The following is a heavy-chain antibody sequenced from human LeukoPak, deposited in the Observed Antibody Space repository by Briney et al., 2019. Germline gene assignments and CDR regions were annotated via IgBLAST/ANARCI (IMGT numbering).Heavy chain of an antibody. CDR1: GFTFSSYG. D-gene: IGHD3-10*01. V-gene: IGHV3-66*01. J-gene: IGHJ4*02. CDR2: IYSGGST. Sequence: GGSLRLSCAASGFTFSSYGMSWVRQAPGKGLEWVSVIYSGGSTYYADSVKGRFTISRDNSKNTLYLQMNSLRAEDTAVYYCAKLLWFGEPLFDYWGQGTLVTVSS. CDR3: AKLLWFGEPLFDY.